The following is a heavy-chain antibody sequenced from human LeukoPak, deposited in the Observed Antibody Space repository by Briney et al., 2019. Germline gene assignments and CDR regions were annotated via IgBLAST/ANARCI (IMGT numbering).Heavy chain of an antibody. CDR1: GGSISSSRYY. D-gene: IGHD4/OR15-4a*01. V-gene: IGHV4-39*07. Sequence: PSETLSLTCTVSGGSISSSRYYWGWIRQPPGKGLERIGSIYYSGSTYYNPSLKSRVTISVDTSKNQFSLKLSSVTAADTAVYYCARETMATDYWGQGTLVTVSS. J-gene: IGHJ4*02. CDR3: ARETMATDY. CDR2: IYYSGST.